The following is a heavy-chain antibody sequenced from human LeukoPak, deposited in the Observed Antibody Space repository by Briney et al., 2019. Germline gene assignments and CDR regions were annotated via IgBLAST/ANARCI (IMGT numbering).Heavy chain of an antibody. Sequence: SQTLSLTCTVSGGSISSGGYYWSWLRQHPGKGLEWIGCIYYSGNTYYNPSLKSRVTISVDTSKNHFSLRLTSVTAADTAVYYCARRSSSGYYFDYWGQGTLVTVSS. CDR1: GGSISSGGYY. CDR2: IYYSGNT. J-gene: IGHJ4*02. D-gene: IGHD3-22*01. CDR3: ARRSSSGYYFDY. V-gene: IGHV4-31*03.